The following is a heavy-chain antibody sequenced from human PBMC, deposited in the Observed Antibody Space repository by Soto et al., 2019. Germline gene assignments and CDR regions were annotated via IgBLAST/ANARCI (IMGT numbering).Heavy chain of an antibody. CDR1: GCTFSSFE. CDR3: SREWGTSIAAAFAY. Sequence: EVQLVESGGGLVQPGGSLKLSCSASGCTFSSFEMNWVRQAPGKGLEGVSYISNSGRIIYYADSVKGRFTISRDDAKNSLYLKMNSMRVEDPAVYDCSREWGTSIAAAFAYWGKGPLVTVSS. J-gene: IGHJ4*02. D-gene: IGHD6-6*01. V-gene: IGHV3-48*03. CDR2: ISNSGRII.